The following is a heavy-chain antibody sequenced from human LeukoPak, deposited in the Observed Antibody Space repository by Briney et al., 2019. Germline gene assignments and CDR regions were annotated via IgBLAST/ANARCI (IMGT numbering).Heavy chain of an antibody. V-gene: IGHV1-24*01. Sequence: ASVKVSCKVSGYTLTELSMHWVRQAPGKGLEWMGGFDPEDGETIYAQKFQGRVTMTEDTSTDTAYMELNSLRAEDTAVYYCAKDHLPGIVVADRDYWGQGTLVTVSS. J-gene: IGHJ4*02. CDR2: FDPEDGET. CDR3: AKDHLPGIVVADRDY. D-gene: IGHD6-19*01. CDR1: GYTLTELS.